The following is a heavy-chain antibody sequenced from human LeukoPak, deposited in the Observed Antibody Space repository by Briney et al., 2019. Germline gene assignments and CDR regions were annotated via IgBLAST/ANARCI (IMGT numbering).Heavy chain of an antibody. CDR2: IYYSGST. Sequence: SETLSLTCTVSGGSVNDNNYYWSWIRQPPGKALEWLGYIYYSGSTTYNPSLKSRVTISVDTSKNQFSLKMFSVTAADTAVFYCAGMYSTYWYYFDYWGQGIQVTVSS. CDR1: GGSVNDNNYY. V-gene: IGHV4-61*01. J-gene: IGHJ4*02. CDR3: AGMYSTYWYYFDY. D-gene: IGHD1-26*01.